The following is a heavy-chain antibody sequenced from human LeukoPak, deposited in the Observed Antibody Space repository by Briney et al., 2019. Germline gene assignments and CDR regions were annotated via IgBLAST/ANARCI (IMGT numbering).Heavy chain of an antibody. Sequence: PSETLSLTCTVSGGSISSYYWSWIRQPAGKGLEWIGRIYTSGSTNYNPSLKSRVTMSVDTSKNQFSLKLSSVTAADTAVYYCARGSSSWGGNWFDPWGQGTLVTVSS. V-gene: IGHV4-4*07. CDR2: IYTSGST. D-gene: IGHD6-13*01. J-gene: IGHJ5*02. CDR1: GGSISSYY. CDR3: ARGSSSWGGNWFDP.